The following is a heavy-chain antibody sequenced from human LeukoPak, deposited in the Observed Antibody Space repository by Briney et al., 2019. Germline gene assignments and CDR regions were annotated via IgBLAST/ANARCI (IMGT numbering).Heavy chain of an antibody. Sequence: PSETLSLTCAVYGGSFSGYYWSWIRQPPGKGLEWIGEINHSGSTNYNPSLKSRVTISVDTSKNQFSLKLSSVTAADTAVYYCARGAPYSSGWYYWGQGTLVTVSS. CDR3: ARGAPYSSGWYY. CDR1: GGSFSGYY. J-gene: IGHJ4*02. CDR2: INHSGST. V-gene: IGHV4-34*01. D-gene: IGHD6-19*01.